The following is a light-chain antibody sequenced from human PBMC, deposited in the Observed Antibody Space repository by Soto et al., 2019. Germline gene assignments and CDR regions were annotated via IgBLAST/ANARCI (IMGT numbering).Light chain of an antibody. Sequence: DIQMNQSPSSLCASVGDKVTITCRASQTISSFLNWYQQKPGKAPKLLIYDASNLETGVPSRFSGSGSGTDFTFTISSLQPEDIATYYCQQYDNLPLTFGGGTKVDIK. CDR2: DAS. V-gene: IGKV1-33*01. J-gene: IGKJ4*01. CDR1: QTISSF. CDR3: QQYDNLPLT.